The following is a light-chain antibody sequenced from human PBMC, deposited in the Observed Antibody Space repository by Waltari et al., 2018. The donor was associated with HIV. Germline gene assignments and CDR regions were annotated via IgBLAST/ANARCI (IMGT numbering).Light chain of an antibody. CDR2: KVS. CDR1: SSDVGSYNL. Sequence: QSALTQPASVSGSPGQSFTISCTGTSSDVGSYNLVSWYQQYPGKVPKLMIYKVSKRPSGVSNRFSGSKSGNTASLTISGLQAEDEADYYCCSYAGSSTPFVFGTATKVTVL. V-gene: IGLV2-23*02. CDR3: CSYAGSSTPFV. J-gene: IGLJ1*01.